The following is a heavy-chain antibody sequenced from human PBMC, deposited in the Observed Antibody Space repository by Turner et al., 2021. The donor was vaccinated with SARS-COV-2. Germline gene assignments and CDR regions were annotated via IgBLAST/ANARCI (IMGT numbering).Heavy chain of an antibody. J-gene: IGHJ5*02. V-gene: IGHV1-24*01. D-gene: IGHD1-26*01. CDR1: GYTLTELS. CDR3: ATSSPFEVATRWFDP. CDR2: FDPEDGET. Sequence: QVQLVQSGAEVKKPGASVKVSCKVSGYTLTELSMHWVRQAPGKGIEWMGGFDPEDGETSYAQKFQGRVTMTEDTSTDTAYMELSSLRSEDTAVYYCATSSPFEVATRWFDPWGQGTLVTVSS.